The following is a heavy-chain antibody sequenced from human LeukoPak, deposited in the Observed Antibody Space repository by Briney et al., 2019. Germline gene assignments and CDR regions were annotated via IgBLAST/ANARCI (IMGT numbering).Heavy chain of an antibody. V-gene: IGHV3-23*01. J-gene: IGHJ4*02. CDR1: GFTFSNYA. CDR3: AKWGDYDVLTGYYVSDY. Sequence: GGSLRLSCAASGFTFSNYAMRWVRQAPGKGLEWVSATGGGSGIYYADSIKSRYTISRDNSKNTLYLQINSLRAEDTAVYYCAKWGDYDVLTGYYVSDYWGEGTLVTVSS. D-gene: IGHD3-9*01. CDR2: TGGGSGI.